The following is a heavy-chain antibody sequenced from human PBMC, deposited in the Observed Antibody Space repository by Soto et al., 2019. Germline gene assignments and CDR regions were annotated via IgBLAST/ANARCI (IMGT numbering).Heavy chain of an antibody. CDR3: ASIVVPAGKNWFDP. Sequence: QLQLQESGPGLVKPSETLSLTCTVSGGSISSSSYYWGWIRQPPGKGLEWIGSIYYSGSTYYNPYLKSRVTISVDTSKNQFSLKLSSVTAADTAVYYCASIVVPAGKNWFDPWRQGTLVTVSS. D-gene: IGHD2-2*01. J-gene: IGHJ5*02. V-gene: IGHV4-39*01. CDR1: GGSISSSSYY. CDR2: IYYSGST.